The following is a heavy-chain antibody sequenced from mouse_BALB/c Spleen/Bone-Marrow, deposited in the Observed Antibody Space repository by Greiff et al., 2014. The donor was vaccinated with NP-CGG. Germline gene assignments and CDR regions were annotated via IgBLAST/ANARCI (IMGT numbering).Heavy chain of an antibody. CDR3: ARGHDGYRTWFAY. D-gene: IGHD2-3*01. V-gene: IGHV1-39*01. CDR2: IDPSYGGT. J-gene: IGHJ3*01. Sequence: EVKLMESGPELEKPGALVKMSCKASGYSFTDYNMNWVKQSNGKSLEWIGNIDPSYGGTTYNQKFKGKATLTVDKSSSTVYMQLKSLTSEDSAVYYCARGHDGYRTWFAYWGQGTLVTVSA. CDR1: GYSFTDYN.